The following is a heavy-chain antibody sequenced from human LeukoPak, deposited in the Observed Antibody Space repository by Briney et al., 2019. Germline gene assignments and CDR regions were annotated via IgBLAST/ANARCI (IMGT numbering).Heavy chain of an antibody. CDR3: ARLPGDILTGPHFDY. CDR1: GGTFSSYA. D-gene: IGHD3-9*01. V-gene: IGHV1-69*13. CDR2: IIPIFGTA. J-gene: IGHJ4*02. Sequence: SVKVSCTASGGTFSSYAISWVRQAPGQGLEWMGGIIPIFGTANYAQKFQGRVTITADESTSTAYMELSSLRSEDTAVYYCARLPGDILTGPHFDYWGQGTLVTVSS.